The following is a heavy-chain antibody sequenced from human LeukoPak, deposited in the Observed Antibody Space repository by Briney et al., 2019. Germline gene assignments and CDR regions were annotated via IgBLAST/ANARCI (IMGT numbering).Heavy chain of an antibody. CDR2: ISSSSSYI. J-gene: IGHJ4*02. Sequence: GGSLRLSCAASGFTFSSYSMNWVRQAPGKGREWVSSISSSSSYIYYADSVKGRFTISRDNAKNSLYLQMNSLRAEDTAVYYCAREGDYYDSSGYYYWGQGTLVTVSS. V-gene: IGHV3-21*01. CDR1: GFTFSSYS. D-gene: IGHD3-22*01. CDR3: AREGDYYDSSGYYY.